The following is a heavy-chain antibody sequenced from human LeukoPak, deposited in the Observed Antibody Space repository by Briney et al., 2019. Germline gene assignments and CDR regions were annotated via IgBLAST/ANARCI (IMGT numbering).Heavy chain of an antibody. D-gene: IGHD2-2*01. CDR3: ARAYQLLFVDTHFDY. Sequence: GGSLRLSCAASGFSFSSYWMSWVRQAPGKGLEWVADIRQDGTEKYYVDSVKGRFTISRDNAKKSLYLQMNSLRAEDTAVYYCARAYQLLFVDTHFDYWGQGTLVTVSS. CDR1: GFSFSSYW. V-gene: IGHV3-7*01. J-gene: IGHJ4*02. CDR2: IRQDGTEK.